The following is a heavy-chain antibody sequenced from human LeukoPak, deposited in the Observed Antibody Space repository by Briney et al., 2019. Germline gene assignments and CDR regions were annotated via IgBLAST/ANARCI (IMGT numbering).Heavy chain of an antibody. CDR3: ARFYSYGFKTFPDY. V-gene: IGHV3-7*01. J-gene: IGHJ4*02. CDR2: INQDGSEK. D-gene: IGHD5-18*01. Sequence: GGSLRLSCAASGFTFSSYWMSWVRQAPGKVLEWVANINQDGSEKYSVDSVKGRFTISRDNAKNSLYLQMNSLRAEDTAVYYCARFYSYGFKTFPDYWGQGTLVTVSS. CDR1: GFTFSSYW.